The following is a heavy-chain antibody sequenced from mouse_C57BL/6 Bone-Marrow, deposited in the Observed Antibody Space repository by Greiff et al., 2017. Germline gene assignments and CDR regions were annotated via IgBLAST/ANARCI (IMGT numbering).Heavy chain of an antibody. J-gene: IGHJ3*01. V-gene: IGHV1-64*01. Sequence: VQLVESGAELVKPGASVKLSCKASGYTFTSYWMHWVKQRPGQGLEWIGMIHPNSGSTNYNEKFKSKATLTVDKSSSTAYMQLSSLTSEDSAVYYCARGGPSFAYWGQGTLVTVSA. CDR1: GYTFTSYW. CDR2: IHPNSGST. CDR3: ARGGPSFAY.